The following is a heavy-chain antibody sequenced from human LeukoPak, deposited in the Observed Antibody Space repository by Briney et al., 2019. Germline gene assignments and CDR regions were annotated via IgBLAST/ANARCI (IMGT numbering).Heavy chain of an antibody. CDR2: LSGSGDTA. D-gene: IGHD3-16*01. V-gene: IGHV3-23*01. Sequence: PGGSLRLSCAGSGFTFSTYAMKWVRQAPGKGLEWVSVLSGSGDTAYYTDSVKGRFTISRDNSKNTLFLHMNSLRAEDTAVYYCARGDDYSLFLFRYWGQGTLVTVSS. CDR1: GFTFSTYA. J-gene: IGHJ4*02. CDR3: ARGDDYSLFLFRY.